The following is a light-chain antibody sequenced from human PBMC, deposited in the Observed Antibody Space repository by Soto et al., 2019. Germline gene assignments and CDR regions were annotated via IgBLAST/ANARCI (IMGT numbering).Light chain of an antibody. V-gene: IGKV3-20*01. CDR2: GAS. Sequence: IVLTQSPGTLSLSPGERATISCRASESVMKYLAWYQQKPGQAPRLLIHGASSRATGISDRFSGSGSGTDFTLTINRLEPEDFAVYYCKQYSSSPPITFGQGTRLEIK. CDR1: ESVMKY. J-gene: IGKJ5*01. CDR3: KQYSSSPPIT.